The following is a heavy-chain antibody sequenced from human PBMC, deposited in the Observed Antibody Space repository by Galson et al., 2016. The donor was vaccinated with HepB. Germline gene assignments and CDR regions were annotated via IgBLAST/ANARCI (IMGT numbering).Heavy chain of an antibody. CDR3: ARDEELHCSGGGCYWGFDP. V-gene: IGHV4-61*01. Sequence: SETLSLTCTVSGASVSSNNYYWNWIRQPPGKGLEWIGYIYHSGRTKYNTSLKSRVTISVDASKNQFYLKLSSVTAADTAVYYCARDEELHCSGGGCYWGFDPWGQGTLVTVSS. D-gene: IGHD2-15*01. J-gene: IGHJ5*02. CDR2: IYHSGRT. CDR1: GASVSSNNYY.